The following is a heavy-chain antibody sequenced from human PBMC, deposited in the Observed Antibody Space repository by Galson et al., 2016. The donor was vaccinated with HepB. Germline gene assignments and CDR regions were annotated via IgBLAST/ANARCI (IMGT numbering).Heavy chain of an antibody. CDR3: ARARDRYGSGGPLDY. V-gene: IGHV3-30-3*01. CDR1: GFTFSLFA. CDR2: ISYDGSNK. J-gene: IGHJ4*02. Sequence: SLRLSCAASGFTFSLFAIHWVRQAPGKGLEWVAMISYDGSNKYYADSVKGRFTISRDNPKNTLYLQMDGLRIEDTAIYSCARARDRYGSGGPLDYWGQGSLVTVSS. D-gene: IGHD3-10*01.